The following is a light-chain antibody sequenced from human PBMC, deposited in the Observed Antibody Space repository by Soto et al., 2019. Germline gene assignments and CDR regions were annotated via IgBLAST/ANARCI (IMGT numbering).Light chain of an antibody. CDR2: SNN. CDR3: AAWDDSLNGAV. J-gene: IGLJ7*01. V-gene: IGLV1-47*02. CDR1: SSNIGNGY. Sequence: QSVLTQPPSVSGAPGQKVTISCSGSSSNIGNGYVSWFQQLPGAAPKLLIYSNNQRPSGVPDRFSGSKSGTSASLAISGLQSEDEADYYCAAWDDSLNGAVFGGGTQLTVL.